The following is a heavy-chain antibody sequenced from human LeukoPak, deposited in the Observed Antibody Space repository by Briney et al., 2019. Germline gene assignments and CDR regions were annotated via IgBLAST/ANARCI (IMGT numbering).Heavy chain of an antibody. D-gene: IGHD1-26*01. CDR1: GYTFTSYG. CDR2: ISAYNGNT. CDR3: ARVFEWELTGGAFDI. V-gene: IGHV1-18*01. J-gene: IGHJ3*02. Sequence: ASVKVSCKASGYTFTSYGISWVRQAPGQGLEWMGWISAYNGNTNYTQKLQGRVTMTTDTSTSTAYMELRSLRSDDTAVYYCARVFEWELTGGAFDIWGQGTMVTVSS.